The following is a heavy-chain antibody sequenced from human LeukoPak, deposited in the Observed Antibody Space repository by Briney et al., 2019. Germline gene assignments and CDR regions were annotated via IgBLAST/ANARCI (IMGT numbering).Heavy chain of an antibody. CDR1: GFTFSSYA. CDR3: AKHGGYCSGGSCYYYYYYGLDV. V-gene: IGHV3-23*01. Sequence: GGSLRLSCAASGFTFSSYAMSWVRQAPGKGLEWVSAISGSGGSTYYADSVKGRFTISRDNSKNTLYLQMNSLRAGDTAVYYCAKHGGYCSGGSCYYYYYYGLDVWGQGTTVTVSS. CDR2: ISGSGGST. J-gene: IGHJ6*02. D-gene: IGHD2-15*01.